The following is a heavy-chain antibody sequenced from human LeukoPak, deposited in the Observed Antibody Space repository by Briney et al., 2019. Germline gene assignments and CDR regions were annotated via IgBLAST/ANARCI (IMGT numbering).Heavy chain of an antibody. V-gene: IGHV1-46*01. CDR3: ARAIAAAGSIGWFDP. J-gene: IGHJ5*02. CDR1: GYTFAGYF. CDR2: INPGGGGT. Sequence: ASVTVSCKASGYTFAGYFMHWVRQAPGQGLEWMGIINPGGGGTNYAQKFQGRVTVTRDTYTSTVYMELSSLTSEDTAVYYCARAIAAAGSIGWFDPWGQGTLVTVSS. D-gene: IGHD6-13*01.